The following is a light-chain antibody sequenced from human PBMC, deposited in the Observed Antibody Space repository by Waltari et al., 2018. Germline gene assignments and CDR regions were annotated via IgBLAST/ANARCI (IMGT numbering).Light chain of an antibody. CDR1: QSIKNY. V-gene: IGKV1-39*01. J-gene: IGKJ4*01. Sequence: DIQMTQSPPSLSASVGARVTITCRASQSIKNYLTWYQQKPGKAPKLLIHAASRLQSGVPSRFRGSASGTDYTLTISSLQSEDSGTYYCQQSYGAPPTFAGGTTVEI. CDR3: QQSYGAPPT. CDR2: AAS.